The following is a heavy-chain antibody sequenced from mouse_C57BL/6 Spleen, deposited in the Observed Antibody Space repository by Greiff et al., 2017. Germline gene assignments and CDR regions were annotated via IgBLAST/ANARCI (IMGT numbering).Heavy chain of an antibody. CDR1: GFTFTSYW. Sequence: VQLQQPGAELVKPAASVKLSCTASGFTFTSYWMHWVKQRPGRGLEWLGRIDPNSGGTKYNAKFTSKATLTVDKPSSTVYMQLSSLTSEDSAVYYCARRVLRSDAMDYWGQGTSVTVSS. CDR2: IDPNSGGT. V-gene: IGHV1-72*01. CDR3: ARRVLRSDAMDY. J-gene: IGHJ4*01. D-gene: IGHD1-1*01.